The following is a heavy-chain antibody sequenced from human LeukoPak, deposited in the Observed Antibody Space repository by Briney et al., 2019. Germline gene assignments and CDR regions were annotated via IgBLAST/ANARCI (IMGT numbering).Heavy chain of an antibody. CDR2: INHSGST. D-gene: IGHD1-26*01. V-gene: IGHV4-34*01. Sequence: SETLSLTCAVYGGSFSGYYWSWIRQPPGKGLEWIGEINHSGSTNYNPSLKSRVTISVDTSKNQFSLKLSSVTAADTAVYYCARHAYSGSYYMGCWYFDLWGRGTLVTVSS. J-gene: IGHJ2*01. CDR3: ARHAYSGSYYMGCWYFDL. CDR1: GGSFSGYY.